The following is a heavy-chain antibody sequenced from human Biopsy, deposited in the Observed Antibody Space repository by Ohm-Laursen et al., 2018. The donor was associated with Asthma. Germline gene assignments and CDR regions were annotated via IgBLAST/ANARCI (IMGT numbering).Heavy chain of an antibody. CDR1: GYTFNSAG. V-gene: IGHV1-18*01. CDR2: ISVYNGNT. D-gene: IGHD3-10*01. CDR3: ARAVDYSHYYGIDV. Sequence: SVTVSCKTSGYTFNSAGITSVRQAPGQGLEWMGWISVYNGNTKVAQKLQDRVTMITDTSTSTAYMELRGLRSDDTAVYFCARAVDYSHYYGIDVWGQGTTVTVS. J-gene: IGHJ6*02.